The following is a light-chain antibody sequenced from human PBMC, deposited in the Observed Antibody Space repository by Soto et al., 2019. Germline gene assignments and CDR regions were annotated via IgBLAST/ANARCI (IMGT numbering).Light chain of an antibody. CDR2: EVS. Sequence: QSALTQPASVSGSPGQSITISCTGTSSDVGGYNCVSWYQQHPGKAPKLMIYEVSNRPSGVSNRFSGSKSGNTASLTISGLQAEDEADYYCSSYTSSSWVFGGGTKLTVL. V-gene: IGLV2-14*01. J-gene: IGLJ3*02. CDR3: SSYTSSSWV. CDR1: SSDVGGYNC.